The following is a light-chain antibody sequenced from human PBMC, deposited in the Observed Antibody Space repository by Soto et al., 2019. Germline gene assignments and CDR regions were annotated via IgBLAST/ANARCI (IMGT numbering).Light chain of an antibody. J-gene: IGLJ3*02. V-gene: IGLV4-60*02. CDR2: LERSGSY. Sequence: QPVLPQSSSASASLGSSVKLTCTLSSGHSNYIIAWHQQQPGRAPRYLLKLERSGSYNKGSGVPDRFSGHSSRADRYPNIDNRQFEYEADYYCGTGDTNTWVLGGGTKLTVL. CDR3: GTGDTNTWV. CDR1: SGHSNYI.